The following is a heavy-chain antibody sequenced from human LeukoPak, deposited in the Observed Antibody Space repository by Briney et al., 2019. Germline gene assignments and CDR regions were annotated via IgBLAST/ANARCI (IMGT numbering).Heavy chain of an antibody. CDR3: ARVYGGVWGSSRYWYNWFDP. CDR1: GASFSGYY. Sequence: SETLSLTCAVSGASFSGYYLNWIRQPPGKGLEWTGEISHSGSTNYNPSLKSRVTISVDASNKQFSLKLSSVTAADTAVYYCARVYGGVWGSSRYWYNWFDPWGQGTLVTVSS. J-gene: IGHJ5*02. D-gene: IGHD3-16*02. CDR2: ISHSGST. V-gene: IGHV4-34*01.